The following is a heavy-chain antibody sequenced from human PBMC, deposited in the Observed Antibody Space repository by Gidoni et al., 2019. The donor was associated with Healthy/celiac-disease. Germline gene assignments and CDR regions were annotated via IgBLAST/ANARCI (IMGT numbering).Heavy chain of an antibody. CDR2: IYYSGST. Sequence: QLQLQESGPGLVKPSETLSLTCTVSGGSISSSSYYWGWIRQPPGKGLEWIGSIYYSGSTYYNPSLKSRVTISVDTSKNQFSLKLSSVTAADTAVYYCARRGGIATGFHDYWGQGTLVTVSS. D-gene: IGHD6-25*01. V-gene: IGHV4-39*01. CDR1: GGSISSSSYY. CDR3: ARRGGIATGFHDY. J-gene: IGHJ4*02.